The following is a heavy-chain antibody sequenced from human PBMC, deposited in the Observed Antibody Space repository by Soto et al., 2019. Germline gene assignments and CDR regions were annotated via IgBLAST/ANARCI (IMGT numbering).Heavy chain of an antibody. Sequence: ASVKVSCKASGYTFINFFIHWVRQAPGQGLEWVGIINPSGGATTYPQKFQGRVTMTRDTSTSTVYMHVSSLRFDDTAVYYCARSHCSGGSCYLGAFDIWG. CDR1: GYTFINFF. CDR3: ARSHCSGGSCYLGAFDI. D-gene: IGHD2-15*01. CDR2: INPSGGAT. J-gene: IGHJ3*02. V-gene: IGHV1-46*01.